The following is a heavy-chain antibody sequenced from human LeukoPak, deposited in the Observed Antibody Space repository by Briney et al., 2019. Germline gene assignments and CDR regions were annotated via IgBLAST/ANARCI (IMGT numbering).Heavy chain of an antibody. J-gene: IGHJ5*02. CDR1: GFTFSSYA. V-gene: IGHV3-23*01. CDR3: IVFGDSNH. Sequence: GGSLRLSCAASGFTFSSYAMSWVRQAPGKGLEWVSAISGSGDSTYYGDSVKGRFTISRDTSKNTLYLQINSLSVEDTAVYYCIVFGDSNHWGQGTLVTVSS. CDR2: ISGSGDST. D-gene: IGHD4-17*01.